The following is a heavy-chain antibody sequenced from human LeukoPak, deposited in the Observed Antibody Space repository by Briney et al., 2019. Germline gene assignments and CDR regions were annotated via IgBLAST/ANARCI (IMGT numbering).Heavy chain of an antibody. CDR1: GYTFTSYY. V-gene: IGHV1-46*01. J-gene: IGHJ4*02. CDR3: VRTPPNWGFDY. D-gene: IGHD7-27*01. CDR2: INPSGGST. Sequence: GDSVKVSCKASGYTFTSYYMHWVRQAPGQGLEWMGIINPSGGSTSYAQKFQGRVTMTRDTSTSTVYMELSSLRSEDTAIYYCVRTPPNWGFDYWGQGTLVTVSS.